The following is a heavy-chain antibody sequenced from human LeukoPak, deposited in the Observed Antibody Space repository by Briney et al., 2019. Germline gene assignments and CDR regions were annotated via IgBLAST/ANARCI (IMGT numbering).Heavy chain of an antibody. D-gene: IGHD6-19*01. V-gene: IGHV3-53*01. CDR3: ARDYYTQSYSSGWYRSRPPNAFDI. Sequence: PGGSLRLSCAASGLTVSSNDMSWVRQAPGKGLEWVSVISSGGSTYYADSVKGRFTISRDNAKNTLYLQMNSLRAEDTAVYYCARDYYTQSYSSGWYRSRPPNAFDIWGQGTMVTVS. J-gene: IGHJ3*02. CDR2: ISSGGST. CDR1: GLTVSSND.